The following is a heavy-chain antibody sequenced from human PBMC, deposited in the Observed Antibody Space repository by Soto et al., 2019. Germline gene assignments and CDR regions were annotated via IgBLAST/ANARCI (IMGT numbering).Heavy chain of an antibody. CDR2: IIPIFGTA. V-gene: IGHV1-69*01. J-gene: IGHJ6*02. CDR1: GGTFSSYA. D-gene: IGHD4-4*01. Sequence: QVQLVQSGAEVKKPGSSVKVSCKASGGTFSSYAISWVRQAPGQGLEWMGGIIPIFGTANYAQKFQGRVTITEDESTSPAYVALSSLRSEDTAVYYCARARDFRYSNYGTHGMDVWGQGTTVTVSS. CDR3: ARARDFRYSNYGTHGMDV.